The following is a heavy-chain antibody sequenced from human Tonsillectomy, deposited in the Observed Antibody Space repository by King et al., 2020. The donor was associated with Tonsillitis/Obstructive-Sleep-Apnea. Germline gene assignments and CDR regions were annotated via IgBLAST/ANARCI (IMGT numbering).Heavy chain of an antibody. J-gene: IGHJ5*02. CDR2: IYYSGST. CDR3: ARTGYCSGGSCHWFDP. Sequence: QLQESGPGLVKPSETLSLTCTVSGGSISSSNFYWGWIRQPPGEGLEWIGSIYYSGSTYYNPSLKSRVTISVDTSKNQFSLKLSSVTAADTAVYYCARTGYCSGGSCHWFDPWGQGTLVTVSS. V-gene: IGHV4-39*01. CDR1: GGSISSSNFY. D-gene: IGHD2-15*01.